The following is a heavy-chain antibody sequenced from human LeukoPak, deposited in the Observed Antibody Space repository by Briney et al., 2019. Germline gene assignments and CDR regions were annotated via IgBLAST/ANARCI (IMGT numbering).Heavy chain of an antibody. J-gene: IGHJ4*02. CDR2: IYPGDSDT. Sequence: GESLKISCKGSGYSFTSYWIGWVCQMPGKGLEWMGIIYPGDSDTRYSPSFQGQVTISADKSISTAYLQWSSLKASDTAMYYCARSLGNYDYVWGSYRYTALFDYWGQGTLVTVSS. D-gene: IGHD3-16*02. CDR3: ARSLGNYDYVWGSYRYTALFDY. CDR1: GYSFTSYW. V-gene: IGHV5-51*01.